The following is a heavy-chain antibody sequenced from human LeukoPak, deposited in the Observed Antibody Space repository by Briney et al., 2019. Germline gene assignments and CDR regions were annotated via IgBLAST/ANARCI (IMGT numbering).Heavy chain of an antibody. D-gene: IGHD1-14*01. J-gene: IGHJ6*03. CDR2: MNPNSGNT. Sequence: GASVKVSCKASGYTFTSYDINWVRQATGQGLEWMGWMNPNSGNTGYAQKFQGRVTITRNTSISTAYMELSSLRSEDTAVYYCARANPGWLYDYYYMDVWGKGTTVTVSS. V-gene: IGHV1-8*03. CDR1: GYTFTSYD. CDR3: ARANPGWLYDYYYMDV.